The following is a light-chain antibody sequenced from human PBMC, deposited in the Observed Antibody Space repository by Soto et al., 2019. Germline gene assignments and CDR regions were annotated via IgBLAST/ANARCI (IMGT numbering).Light chain of an antibody. CDR3: QHYDHLPPLS. CDR2: DAS. J-gene: IGKJ4*01. Sequence: DIQMTQSPSSLSASVGDRVTITCQASQDIKNYLNWYQQKPGKAPNLLIYDASNLKTEVPSRFSGSGSGTHFTFTISSLQPEDIATYYCQHYDHLPPLSFGGGTKGQIK. V-gene: IGKV1-33*01. CDR1: QDIKNY.